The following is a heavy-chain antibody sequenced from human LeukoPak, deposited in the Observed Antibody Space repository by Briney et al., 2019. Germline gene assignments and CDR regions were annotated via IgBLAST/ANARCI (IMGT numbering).Heavy chain of an antibody. CDR1: GFTFSSYW. J-gene: IGHJ4*02. CDR3: ARADSGSYYNYLFLFDY. Sequence: PGGSLRLSCAASGFTFSSYWMSWVRQAPGKGLEWVANIKQDGSEKYYVDSVKGRFTISRDNAKNSLYLQMNSLRAEDTAVYYCARADSGSYYNYLFLFDYWGQGTLVTVSS. CDR2: IKQDGSEK. D-gene: IGHD3-10*01. V-gene: IGHV3-7*04.